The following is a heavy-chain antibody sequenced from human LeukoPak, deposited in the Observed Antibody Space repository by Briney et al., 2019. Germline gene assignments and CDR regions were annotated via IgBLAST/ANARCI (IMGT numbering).Heavy chain of an antibody. CDR3: AKDMYYYDGSGYLDS. D-gene: IGHD3-22*01. J-gene: IGHJ4*02. Sequence: GRSLRLSCAASGFTFDDFAIHWVRQAPGKGLEWVSGISWNSGNVGYADSVKGRFTISRDNAKNPLYLQMNSLRAEDTALYYCAKDMYYYDGSGYLDSWGQGTLVTVSS. V-gene: IGHV3-9*01. CDR2: ISWNSGNV. CDR1: GFTFDDFA.